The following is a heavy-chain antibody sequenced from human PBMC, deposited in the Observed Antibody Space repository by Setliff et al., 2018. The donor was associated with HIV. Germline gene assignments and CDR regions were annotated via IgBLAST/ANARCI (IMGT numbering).Heavy chain of an antibody. J-gene: IGHJ4*02. Sequence: SETLSLTCTVSGGSINTYYWSWIRQPAGKGLEWIGRFYTSGSTNYNPSLKSRVTMSVDTSKNQFSLKLSSVTAADTAVYYRARLSTTSRDFDSWGQGTLVTVSS. CDR1: GGSINTYY. CDR3: ARLSTTSRDFDS. V-gene: IGHV4-4*07. D-gene: IGHD2-2*01. CDR2: FYTSGST.